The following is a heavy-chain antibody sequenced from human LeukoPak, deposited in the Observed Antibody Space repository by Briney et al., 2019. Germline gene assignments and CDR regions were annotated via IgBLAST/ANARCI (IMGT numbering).Heavy chain of an antibody. J-gene: IGHJ4*02. CDR3: ARDEDIWFGECHFDY. Sequence: ASVKVSCKASGYTFTSYGISWVRQAPGQGLEWMGWISAYNGNTNYAQKPQGRVTMTTDTSTSTAYMELRSLRSDDTAVYYCARDEDIWFGECHFDYWGQGTLVTVSS. CDR1: GYTFTSYG. V-gene: IGHV1-18*04. D-gene: IGHD3-10*01. CDR2: ISAYNGNT.